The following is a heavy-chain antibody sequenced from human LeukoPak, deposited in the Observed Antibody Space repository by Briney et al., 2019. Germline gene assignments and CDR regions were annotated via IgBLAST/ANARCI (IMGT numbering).Heavy chain of an antibody. Sequence: SETLSLTCSFSGYSISSGYYWGWIRQPPGQGLEWIGNIYHSGSTYYNPSLKSRVTISVDTSKNQFSLKLSSVTAADTAVYYCATTTIRLGYWGQGTLVTVSS. V-gene: IGHV4-38-2*01. CDR1: GYSISSGYY. J-gene: IGHJ4*02. CDR2: IYHSGST. CDR3: ATTTIRLGY. D-gene: IGHD1-26*01.